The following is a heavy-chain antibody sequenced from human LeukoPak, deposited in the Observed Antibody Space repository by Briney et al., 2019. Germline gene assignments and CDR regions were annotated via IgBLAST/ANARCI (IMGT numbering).Heavy chain of an antibody. CDR3: ARVADYVWGSYDY. CDR1: GFTFSSYA. V-gene: IGHV3-64*01. D-gene: IGHD3-16*01. J-gene: IGHJ4*01. CDR2: ISSNGGST. Sequence: GGSLRLSCAASGFTFSSYAMHWVRQAPGKGLEYVSAISSNGGSTYYANSVKGRFTISRDNSKNTLYLQMGSLRAEDMAVYYCARVADYVWGSYDYWGQEPWSPSPQ.